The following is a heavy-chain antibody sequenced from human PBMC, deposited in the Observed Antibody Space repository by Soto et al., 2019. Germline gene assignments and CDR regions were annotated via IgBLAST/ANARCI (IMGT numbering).Heavy chain of an antibody. Sequence: GGSLRLSCAASGFTFSSYGMHLVRQARGKGLEWVAVISYDGSDKYYADSVKGRFTISRDNSKNTLFMQMNSLRTEDTAVYYCARRHYSGGSGYFYEYSGQGAMLTLSS. J-gene: IGHJ4*02. CDR1: GFTFSSYG. CDR2: ISYDGSDK. D-gene: IGHD2-21*01. V-gene: IGHV3-30*03. CDR3: ARRHYSGGSGYFYEY.